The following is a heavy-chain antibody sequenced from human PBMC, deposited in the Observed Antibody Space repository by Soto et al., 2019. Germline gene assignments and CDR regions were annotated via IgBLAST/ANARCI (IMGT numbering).Heavy chain of an antibody. CDR3: AGLEVRGVIIPSSGWFDP. D-gene: IGHD3-10*01. J-gene: IGHJ5*02. CDR1: GGSISSGDYY. Sequence: SETLSLTCTVSGGSISSGDYYWSWIRQPPGKGLEWIGYIYYSGSTYYNPSLKSRVTISVDTSKNQFSLKLSSVTAADTAVYYCAGLEVRGVIIPSSGWFDPWGQGTLVTVSS. V-gene: IGHV4-30-4*01. CDR2: IYYSGST.